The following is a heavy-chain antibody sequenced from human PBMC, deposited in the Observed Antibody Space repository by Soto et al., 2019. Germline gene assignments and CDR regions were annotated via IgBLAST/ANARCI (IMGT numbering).Heavy chain of an antibody. CDR1: GLSLITSGGG. CDR2: IYWNDDK. CDR3: PRTMQGGDYTSGYFDN. J-gene: IGHJ4*02. V-gene: IGHV2-5*01. Sequence: SGHTLVNPTQTLQLTCTFSGLSLITSGGGVGWIRQPPGKALEWLAVIYWNDDKRYRPSLKSRLSITKDISRNQVVLTVTNVDPEDTATYYCPRTMQGGDYTSGYFDNWGQGTPVTVSS. D-gene: IGHD3-22*01.